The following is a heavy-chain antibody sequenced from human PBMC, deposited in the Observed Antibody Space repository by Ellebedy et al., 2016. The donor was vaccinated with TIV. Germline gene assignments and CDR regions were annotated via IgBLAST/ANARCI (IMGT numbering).Heavy chain of an antibody. CDR2: VSGYNGNT. J-gene: IGHJ4*02. Sequence: AASVKVSCKVSGYTLTEFFMHWVRQAPGQGLEWMGWVSGYNGNTQYAQKFQGRVTMTTDTSTTTAYMELRSLRSDDTAVYYCARDPGSWLTDYWGQGTLVTVSS. D-gene: IGHD6-13*01. V-gene: IGHV1-18*04. CDR3: ARDPGSWLTDY. CDR1: GYTLTEFF.